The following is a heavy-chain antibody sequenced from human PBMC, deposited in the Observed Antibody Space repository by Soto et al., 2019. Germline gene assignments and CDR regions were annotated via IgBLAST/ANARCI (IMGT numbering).Heavy chain of an antibody. Sequence: EVQLLESGGGLVQPGGSLRLSCAASGFAFSTYVMNWVRQAPGKGLEWVSSISGSGAGTYYADSVKGRFTISRDNSKNTLYLQMNSLRAEDAAVYYCAKDRLYGYQPFDSWGQGTLVAVSS. J-gene: IGHJ4*02. CDR1: GFAFSTYV. V-gene: IGHV3-23*01. CDR3: AKDRLYGYQPFDS. D-gene: IGHD2-2*01. CDR2: ISGSGAGT.